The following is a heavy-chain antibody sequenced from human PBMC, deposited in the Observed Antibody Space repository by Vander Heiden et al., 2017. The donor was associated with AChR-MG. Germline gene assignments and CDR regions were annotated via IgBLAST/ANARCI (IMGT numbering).Heavy chain of an antibody. Sequence: EVQLLESGGGLVQPGGSLRLSCSASGFTFSSYALSWVGQAPGKGLEWASAISGSGGSTYYANSVKGRFTISRDNSKNTLYLQMNSLRAEDTAVYYCAKGRFVAVAGGRAPAYDYWGQGTLVTVSS. V-gene: IGHV3-23*01. J-gene: IGHJ4*02. CDR1: GFTFSSYA. CDR2: ISGSGGST. CDR3: AKGRFVAVAGGRAPAYDY. D-gene: IGHD6-19*01.